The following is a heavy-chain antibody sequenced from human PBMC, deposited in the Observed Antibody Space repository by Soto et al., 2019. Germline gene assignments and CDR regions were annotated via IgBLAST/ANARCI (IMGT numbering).Heavy chain of an antibody. V-gene: IGHV4-30-2*02. D-gene: IGHD2-2*02. CDR1: GGSISSGGYS. J-gene: IGHJ4*02. CDR3: ATRFYTSGVLFDY. Sequence: SETLSLTCAVSGGSISSGGYSWSWIRQPPGKGLEWIGYMYHSGSTYYNPSLKSRVTISIDRSKNQFSLKLTSVTAADTAVYYCATRFYTSGVLFDYWGQGTLVTVSS. CDR2: MYHSGST.